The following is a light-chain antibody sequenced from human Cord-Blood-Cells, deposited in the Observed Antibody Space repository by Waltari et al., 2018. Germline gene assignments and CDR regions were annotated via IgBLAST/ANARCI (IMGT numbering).Light chain of an antibody. CDR1: QSVLYSSNNKNY. CDR3: QQYYSTPQT. Sequence: DIVMTQSPDSLAVSLGARDTITCKSSQSVLYSSNNKNYLAWYQQKPGQPPKLLIYWASTRESGVPDRFSGSGSGTDFTLTISSLQAEDVAVYYCQQYYSTPQTFGQGTKVEIK. CDR2: WAS. V-gene: IGKV4-1*01. J-gene: IGKJ1*01.